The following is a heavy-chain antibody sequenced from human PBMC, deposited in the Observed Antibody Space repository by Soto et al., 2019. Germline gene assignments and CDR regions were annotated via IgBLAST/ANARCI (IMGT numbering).Heavy chain of an antibody. J-gene: IGHJ2*01. D-gene: IGHD4-17*01. Sequence: EVQLVESGGGLVQPGGSLSLSCAASEFSFSRYLMHWVRQAPGKGLVWVSRINSDGSSISYADSVKGRFTISRDNAKNTLYLQMNIVRAEDTAVYYCARVAYGGNDWYFDLWGRGTLGTVSS. CDR3: ARVAYGGNDWYFDL. CDR1: EFSFSRYL. V-gene: IGHV3-74*01. CDR2: INSDGSSI.